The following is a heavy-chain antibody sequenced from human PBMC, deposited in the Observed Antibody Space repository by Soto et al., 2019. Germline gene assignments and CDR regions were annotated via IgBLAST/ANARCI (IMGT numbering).Heavy chain of an antibody. J-gene: IGHJ6*02. CDR2: IIPIFGTA. CDR3: ARAASSSSFYYYYYGMDV. CDR1: GGTFSSYA. D-gene: IGHD6-6*01. V-gene: IGHV1-69*13. Sequence: GSSVKVSCKASGGTFSSYAISWVRQAPGQGLEWMGGIIPIFGTANYAQKFQGRVTITADESTSTAYMELSSLRSEDTAVYYCARAASSSSFYYYYYGMDVWGQGTTVTVSS.